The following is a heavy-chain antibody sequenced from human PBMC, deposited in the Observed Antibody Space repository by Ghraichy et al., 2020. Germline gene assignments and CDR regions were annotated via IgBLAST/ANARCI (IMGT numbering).Heavy chain of an antibody. D-gene: IGHD2-2*01. CDR2: ISYDGRNK. CDR1: GFTFSSYA. CDR3: ARGNEAVVVPAAMDG. Sequence: GESLNISCAASGFTFSSYAMHWVRQAPGKGLEWVAVISYDGRNKYYADSVKGRFTISRDNSKNTLYLQMNSLRAEDTAVYYCARGNEAVVVPAAMDGWGQGTLVTVSS. V-gene: IGHV3-30*04. J-gene: IGHJ4*02.